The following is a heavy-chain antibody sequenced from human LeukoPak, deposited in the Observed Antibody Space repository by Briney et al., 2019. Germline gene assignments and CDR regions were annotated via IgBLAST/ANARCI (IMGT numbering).Heavy chain of an antibody. V-gene: IGHV3-23*01. CDR1: GFTFNTYA. CDR2: IIAGGSRT. CDR3: AKDVRYCSGGDCYGWFDP. Sequence: GRSLRLSCAASGFTFNTYAMAWVRQAPGKGLEWVSSIIAGGSRTYYADSAKGRFTISRDNSKNTMYLQMNSLRPEDTAVYYCAKDVRYCSGGDCYGWFDPWGQGTLVTVSS. D-gene: IGHD2-15*01. J-gene: IGHJ5*02.